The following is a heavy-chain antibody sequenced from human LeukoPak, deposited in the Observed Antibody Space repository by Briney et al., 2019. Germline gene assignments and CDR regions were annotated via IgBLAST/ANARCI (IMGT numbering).Heavy chain of an antibody. CDR2: ISSSGSTI. J-gene: IGHJ3*02. D-gene: IGHD3-22*01. CDR3: ARVYAYYYDSSGYRNDAFDI. CDR1: GFTFSSYE. V-gene: IGHV3-48*03. Sequence: PGGSLRLSCAASGFTFSSYEMNWVRQAPGKGLEGVSYISSSGSTIYYADSVKGRFTISRDNAKNSLYLQMNSLRAEDTAVYYCARVYAYYYDSSGYRNDAFDIWGQGTMVTVSS.